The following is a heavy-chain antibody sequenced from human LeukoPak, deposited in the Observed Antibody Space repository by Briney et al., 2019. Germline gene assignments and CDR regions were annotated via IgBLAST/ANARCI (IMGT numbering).Heavy chain of an antibody. CDR2: ITGGATYT. Sequence: GGSLRLSCEASGFTFSTYNMNWVRQAPGKGLEWVSSITGGATYTYYADSVKGRFTTSRDNAKNSLSLQLSSLRAEDTAVYYCARGHYDILTASYKWTPDYWGQGILVTVSS. CDR3: ARGHYDILTASYKWTPDY. D-gene: IGHD3-9*01. V-gene: IGHV3-21*06. J-gene: IGHJ4*02. CDR1: GFTFSTYN.